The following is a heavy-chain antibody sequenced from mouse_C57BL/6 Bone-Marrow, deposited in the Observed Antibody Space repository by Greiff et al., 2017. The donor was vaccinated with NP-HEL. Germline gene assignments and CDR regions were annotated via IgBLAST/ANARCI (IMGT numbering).Heavy chain of an antibody. CDR3: TEGWLLLFAY. D-gene: IGHD2-3*01. J-gene: IGHJ3*01. Sequence: SGAELVRPGASVKLSCTASGFNIKDDYMHWVKQRPEQGLEWIGWIDPENGDTEYASKFQGKATITADTSSNTAYLQLSSLTSEDTAVYYCTEGWLLLFAYWGQGTLVTVSA. CDR2: IDPENGDT. CDR1: GFNIKDDY. V-gene: IGHV14-4*01.